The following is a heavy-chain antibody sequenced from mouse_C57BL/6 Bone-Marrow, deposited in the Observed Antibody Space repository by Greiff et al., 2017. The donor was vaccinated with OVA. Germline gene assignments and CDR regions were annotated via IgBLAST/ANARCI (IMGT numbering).Heavy chain of an antibody. D-gene: IGHD1-1*01. CDR3: ARNLLNYYGSSYYAMDY. J-gene: IGHJ4*01. Sequence: DVQLVESGGDLVKPGGSLKLSCAASGFTFSSYGMSWVRQTPDKRLEWVATISSGGSYTYYPDSVKGRFTISRDNAKNTLYLQMSSLKSEDTAMYYCARNLLNYYGSSYYAMDYWGQGTSVTVSS. CDR1: GFTFSSYG. V-gene: IGHV5-6*01. CDR2: ISSGGSYT.